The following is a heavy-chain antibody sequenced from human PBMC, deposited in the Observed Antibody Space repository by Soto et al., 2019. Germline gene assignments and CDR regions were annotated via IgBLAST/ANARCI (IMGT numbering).Heavy chain of an antibody. CDR1: GFTFSSYA. J-gene: IGHJ4*02. V-gene: IGHV3-23*01. CDR2: ISGSGGNT. D-gene: IGHD2-21*01. CDR3: AKDRVWWTPDAALTFDY. Sequence: EVQLLESGGGLVQPGGSLRLSCAASGFTFSSYAMSWVRQAPGKGLEWVSAISGSGGNTYYADSVKGRFTISRDNSKNTLYLHRTSPRAEDTAVYYCAKDRVWWTPDAALTFDYWGQGTLVTVFS.